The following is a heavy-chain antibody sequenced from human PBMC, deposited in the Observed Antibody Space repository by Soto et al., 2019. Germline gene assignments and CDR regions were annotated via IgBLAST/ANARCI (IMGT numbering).Heavy chain of an antibody. J-gene: IGHJ4*02. CDR1: GFTVSSNY. Sequence: GGSLRLSCAASGFTVSSNYMSWVRQAPGKGLEWVSVIYSGGSTYNENSVKGKLTISRDNTKKTLYLQMNSLRAEDTAVYYCARDGLYSYGNFDYWGQGTLVTVSS. D-gene: IGHD5-18*01. V-gene: IGHV3-66*01. CDR3: ARDGLYSYGNFDY. CDR2: IYSGGST.